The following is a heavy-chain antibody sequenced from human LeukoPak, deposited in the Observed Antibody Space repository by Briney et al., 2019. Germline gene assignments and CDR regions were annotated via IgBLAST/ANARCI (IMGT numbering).Heavy chain of an antibody. CDR3: ARELLIAVADNYYYYGMDV. Sequence: GGSLRLSCAASGFTFSSYGMHWVRQAPGKGLEWVAVIWYDGSNKYYADSVKGRFTISRDNSKNTLYLQMNSLRAEDTAVYYCARELLIAVADNYYYYGMDVWGKGTTVTVSS. J-gene: IGHJ6*04. CDR1: GFTFSSYG. D-gene: IGHD6-19*01. V-gene: IGHV3-33*01. CDR2: IWYDGSNK.